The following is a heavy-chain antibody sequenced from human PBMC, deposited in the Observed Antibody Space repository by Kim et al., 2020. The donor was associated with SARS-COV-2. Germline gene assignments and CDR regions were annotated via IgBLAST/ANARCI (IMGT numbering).Heavy chain of an antibody. D-gene: IGHD3-22*01. CDR3: ARDLVTMIVVQFPPDAFYI. CDR2: ISAYNGNT. Sequence: ASVKVSCKASGYTFTSYGISWVRQAPGQGLEWMGWISAYNGNTNYAQKLQGRDTMTTDTSTSTAYMELRSLRSDDTAVYYCARDLVTMIVVQFPPDAFYIWGQGEMVTVSS. V-gene: IGHV1-18*01. CDR1: GYTFTSYG. J-gene: IGHJ3*02.